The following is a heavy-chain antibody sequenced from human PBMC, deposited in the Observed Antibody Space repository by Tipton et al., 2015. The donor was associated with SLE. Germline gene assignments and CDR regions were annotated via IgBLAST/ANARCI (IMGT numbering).Heavy chain of an antibody. Sequence: QLVQSGAEVKKPGASVKVSCKASGYTFTSYGISWVRQAPGQGLEWMGWISAYSGNTNYAQKLQGRVTMTPDTSTSTAYMELRSLRSEDPTVYYCAGSLPSGWYPYSFDSWGQGTLVTVSS. CDR3: AGSLPSGWYPYSFDS. CDR1: GYTFTSYG. J-gene: IGHJ4*02. CDR2: ISAYSGNT. D-gene: IGHD6-19*01. V-gene: IGHV1-18*01.